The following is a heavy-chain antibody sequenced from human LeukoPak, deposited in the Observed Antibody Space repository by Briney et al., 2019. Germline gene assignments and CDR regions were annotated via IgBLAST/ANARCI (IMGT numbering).Heavy chain of an antibody. V-gene: IGHV4-39*01. CDR2: IYYSGST. CDR1: GASVSSSSHY. D-gene: IGHD1-1*01. Sequence: KPSETLSLTCTVSGASVSSSSHYWGWIRQPPGKGLEWIRSIYYSGSTYYNPSLKGRVTISVGTSKNQFSLKLSSVTAADTAVYYCASSRIDDFHFDYWGQGTLVTVSS. J-gene: IGHJ4*02. CDR3: ASSRIDDFHFDY.